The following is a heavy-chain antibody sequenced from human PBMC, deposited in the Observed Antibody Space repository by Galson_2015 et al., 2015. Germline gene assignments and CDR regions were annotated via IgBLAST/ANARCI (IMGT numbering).Heavy chain of an antibody. CDR2: ISYDGSNK. CDR1: GFTFSRYG. Sequence: SLRLSCAASGFTFSRYGMHWVRQAPGKGLEWVAVISYDGSNKYYADSVKGRFTISRDNSKNTLSVQMNSLRAEDTAVYYCATDCCYFDYWGQGTLVTVSS. J-gene: IGHJ4*02. V-gene: IGHV3-30*03. D-gene: IGHD2-21*01. CDR3: ATDCCYFDY.